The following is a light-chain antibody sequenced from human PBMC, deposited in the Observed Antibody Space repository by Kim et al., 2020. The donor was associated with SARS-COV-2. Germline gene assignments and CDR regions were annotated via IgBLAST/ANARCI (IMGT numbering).Light chain of an antibody. CDR3: QQYSSSPAMYT. CDR2: GAS. V-gene: IGKV3-20*01. J-gene: IGKJ2*01. CDR1: QSISSRY. Sequence: IVLTQSPGTLSLSPGERATLSCRTSQSISSRYLAWYQQKPGQAPRLLIYGASTRATGIPDRISSSGSGTDFTLTISGLEPEDFAVYYCQQYSSSPAMYTFGQGTKLEIK.